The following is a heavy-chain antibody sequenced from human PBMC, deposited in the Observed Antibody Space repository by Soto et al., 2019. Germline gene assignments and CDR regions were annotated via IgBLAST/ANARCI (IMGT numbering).Heavy chain of an antibody. D-gene: IGHD5-18*01. V-gene: IGHV1-69*13. CDR3: ARDQWIQLVGYGMDV. J-gene: IGHJ6*02. Sequence: SVKVSCKASGGTFSSDSFSWVRPAPGQGLEWMGGIIPMFDTPIYAQKFQDRVTITGDASTSTAYMQLSSLRSGDTAVYYCARDQWIQLVGYGMDVWGQGTTVTVAS. CDR1: GGTFSSDS. CDR2: IIPMFDTP.